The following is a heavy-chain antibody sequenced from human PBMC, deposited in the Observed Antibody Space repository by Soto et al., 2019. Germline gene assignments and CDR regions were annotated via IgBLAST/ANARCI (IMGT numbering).Heavy chain of an antibody. D-gene: IGHD3-22*01. J-gene: IGHJ4*02. CDR1: GCSISNFH. CDR3: ARDPDSRGYSYFDY. Sequence: PSETLSLTCTISGCSISNFHWSWIRQPPGKALEWIGYIYNNGSTNYSPSLKSRVTISVDTSKNQFSLKLSSVTAADTAVYYCARDPDSRGYSYFDYWGQGTLVTVSS. CDR2: IYNNGST. V-gene: IGHV4-59*01.